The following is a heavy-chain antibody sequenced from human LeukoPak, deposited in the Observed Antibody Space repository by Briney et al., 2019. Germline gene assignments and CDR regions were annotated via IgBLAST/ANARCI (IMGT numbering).Heavy chain of an antibody. CDR3: AREPPGPGGFNWFDP. CDR2: IYYSGCT. V-gene: IGHV4-30-4*01. J-gene: IGHJ5*02. CDR1: GGSISSGDYY. D-gene: IGHD2-15*01. Sequence: SQTLSLTCTVSGGSISSGDYYWSWIRQPPGKGLEWIGYIYYSGCTYYNPSLKSRVTISVDTSKNQFSLKLSSVTAADTAVYYCAREPPGPGGFNWFDPWGQGTLVTVSS.